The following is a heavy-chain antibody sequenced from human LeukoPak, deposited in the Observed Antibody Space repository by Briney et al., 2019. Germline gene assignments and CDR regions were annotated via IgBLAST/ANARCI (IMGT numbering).Heavy chain of an antibody. CDR3: AGDSYGDYDYYYGMDV. D-gene: IGHD4-17*01. Sequence: GSLRLSCAASGFTVSSNYMIWVRQAPGKGLEWVSVIYSGGSTYYADSVKGRFTISRDNSKNTLYLQMNSLRAEDTAVYYCAGDSYGDYDYYYGMDVWGQGTTVTVSS. V-gene: IGHV3-66*02. CDR2: IYSGGST. J-gene: IGHJ6*02. CDR1: GFTVSSNY.